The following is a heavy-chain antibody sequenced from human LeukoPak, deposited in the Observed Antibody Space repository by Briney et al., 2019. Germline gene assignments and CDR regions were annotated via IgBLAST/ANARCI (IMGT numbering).Heavy chain of an antibody. D-gene: IGHD6-6*01. CDR3: ARAPDYSSSSVFGFDP. CDR2: INHSGST. V-gene: IGHV4-34*01. CDR1: GGSFSGYY. Sequence: SETLSLTCAVYGGSFSGYYWSWIRQPPGKGLEWIGEINHSGSTNYNPSLKSRVTISVDTSKNQFSLKLSSVTAADTAVYYCARAPDYSSSSVFGFDPWGQGTLVTVSS. J-gene: IGHJ5*02.